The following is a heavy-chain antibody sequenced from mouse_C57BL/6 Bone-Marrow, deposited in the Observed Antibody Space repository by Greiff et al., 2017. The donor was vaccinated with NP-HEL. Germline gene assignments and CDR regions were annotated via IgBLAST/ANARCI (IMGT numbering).Heavy chain of an antibody. D-gene: IGHD2-2*01. CDR1: GYTFTGYW. CDR2: ILPGSGST. CDR3: AREVLLWLRRKGSYFDY. Sequence: QVQLQQSGAELMKPGASVKLSCKATGYTFTGYWIEWVKQRPGHGLEWIGEILPGSGSTNYNEKFKGKATFTADTSSNTAYMQLSSLTTEDSAIYYCAREVLLWLRRKGSYFDYWGQGTTLTVSS. V-gene: IGHV1-9*01. J-gene: IGHJ2*01.